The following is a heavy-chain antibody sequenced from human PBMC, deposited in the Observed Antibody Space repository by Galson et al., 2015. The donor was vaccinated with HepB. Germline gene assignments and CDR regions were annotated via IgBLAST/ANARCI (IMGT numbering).Heavy chain of an antibody. V-gene: IGHV1-46*04. J-gene: IGHJ4*02. Sequence: SVKVSCKASGYTFTSYYFHWVRQAPGQGPEWTGVINPTNGITTYAQKLQGRVTMTRDTSTNTIYMELSSLKSDDTAVYYCAREGAPASWFLYWGQGTLVTVSS. CDR2: INPTNGIT. D-gene: IGHD2-2*01. CDR1: GYTFTSYY. CDR3: AREGAPASWFLY.